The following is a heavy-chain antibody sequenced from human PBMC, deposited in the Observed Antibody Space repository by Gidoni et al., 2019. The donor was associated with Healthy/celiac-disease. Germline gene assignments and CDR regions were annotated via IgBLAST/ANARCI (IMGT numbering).Heavy chain of an antibody. CDR2: IYWNDDK. V-gene: IGHV2-5*01. D-gene: IGHD3-22*01. Sequence: QITLKASGPTLVKPTQTLTLTCTFSGFSLSTSGVGVGWIRQPPGKALEWLALIYWNDDKRYSPSLKSRLTITKDTSKNQVVLTMTNMDPVDTATYYCAHAYYDSSGYRDYYYGMDVWGQGTTVTVSS. CDR1: GFSLSTSGVG. CDR3: AHAYYDSSGYRDYYYGMDV. J-gene: IGHJ6*02.